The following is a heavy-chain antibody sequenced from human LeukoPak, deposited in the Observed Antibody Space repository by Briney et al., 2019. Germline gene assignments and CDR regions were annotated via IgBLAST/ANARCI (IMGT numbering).Heavy chain of an antibody. J-gene: IGHJ4*02. CDR2: IFYSGST. CDR1: GVSISSYP. CDR3: ASDHGSGSYRFDY. D-gene: IGHD3-10*01. Sequence: KPSETLSLTCTVSGVSISSYPSSWIRQPPGKGLEWIGYIFYSGSTIYNPSLKSRVTISIDTSKNQFSLKLTSVTAADTAVYYCASDHGSGSYRFDYWGQGALVTVSS. V-gene: IGHV4-59*01.